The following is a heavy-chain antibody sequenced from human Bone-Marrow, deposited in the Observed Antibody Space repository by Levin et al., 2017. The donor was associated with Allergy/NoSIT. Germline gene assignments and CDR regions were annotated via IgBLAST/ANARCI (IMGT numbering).Heavy chain of an antibody. J-gene: IGHJ4*02. V-gene: IGHV4-34*01. CDR3: ARGVGYCSSTSCYVVQGGVDY. CDR2: INHSGST. CDR1: GGSFSGYY. D-gene: IGHD2-2*01. Sequence: SETLSLTCAVYGGSFSGYYWSWIRQPPGKGLEWIGEINHSGSTNYNPSLKSRVTISVDTSKNQFSLKLSSVTAADTAVYYCARGVGYCSSTSCYVVQGGVDYWGQGTLVTVSS.